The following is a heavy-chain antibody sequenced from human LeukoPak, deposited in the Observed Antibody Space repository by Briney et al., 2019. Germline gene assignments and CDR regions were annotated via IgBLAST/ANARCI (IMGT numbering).Heavy chain of an antibody. Sequence: GGSLRLSCAASGFTFSNYAMHWVRQAPGKGLEWVSGISGGGSGTYYADSVEGRFTISRDNSKNTMYLQMNSLRAEDTAVYYCARGDYDYVWGSYRLNYFDYWGQGTLVTVSS. J-gene: IGHJ4*02. V-gene: IGHV3-23*01. D-gene: IGHD3-16*02. CDR2: ISGGGSGT. CDR1: GFTFSNYA. CDR3: ARGDYDYVWGSYRLNYFDY.